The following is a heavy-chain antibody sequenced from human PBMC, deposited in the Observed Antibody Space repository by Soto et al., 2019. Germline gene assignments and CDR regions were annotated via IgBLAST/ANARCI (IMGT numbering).Heavy chain of an antibody. Sequence: GGCLRLSCAASGFTFSSDAMSWVRQAPGKGLEWVSAISGSGGSTYYADSVKGRFTISRDNSKNTLYLQMNSLRAEDTAVYYCAKDLLSRYSGESYFDYWGQGTLVTVSS. D-gene: IGHD5-12*01. V-gene: IGHV3-23*01. J-gene: IGHJ4*02. CDR1: GFTFSSDA. CDR3: AKDLLSRYSGESYFDY. CDR2: ISGSGGST.